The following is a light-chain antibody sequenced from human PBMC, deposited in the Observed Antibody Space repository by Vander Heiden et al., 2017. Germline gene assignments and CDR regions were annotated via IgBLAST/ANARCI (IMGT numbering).Light chain of an antibody. CDR3: QTWDTGIQV. CDR2: LNSDGSH. J-gene: IGLJ1*01. CDR1: SGHSSYA. Sequence: HLVLSVSPSASSSLAATFKLTCTLSSGHSSYAIAWHQQQPEKGPRYLMKLNSDGSHTKGAGIPDRFSGSSSGAERYLTISSLQSDDEADYYCQTWDTGIQVFGTGTKVTVL. V-gene: IGLV4-69*01.